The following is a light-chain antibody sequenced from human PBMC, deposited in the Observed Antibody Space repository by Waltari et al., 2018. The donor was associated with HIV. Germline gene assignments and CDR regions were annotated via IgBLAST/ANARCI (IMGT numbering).Light chain of an antibody. V-gene: IGLV3-1*01. CDR2: QDA. CDR1: TLGDKF. J-gene: IGLJ2*01. CDR3: QAWDSRSVV. Sequence: SYALTQPPSVSVSPGQTATITCSGDTLGDKFTSWYQQKAGQSPLLGIYQDAKRPSGIPERFSGSNSGKTATLTISGAQAVDEADYYCQAWDSRSVVFGGGTKLTVL.